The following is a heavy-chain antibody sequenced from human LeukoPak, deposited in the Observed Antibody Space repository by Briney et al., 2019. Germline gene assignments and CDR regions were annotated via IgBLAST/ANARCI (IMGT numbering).Heavy chain of an antibody. D-gene: IGHD6-13*01. Sequence: PGGSLRLSCAASGFTVSSNYMSWVRQAPGKGLEWASVIYSGGSTYYADSVKGRFTISRDNSKNTLYLQMNSLRAEDTAVYCCASPGADIAAAGRGEYFQHWGQGTLVTVSS. CDR2: IYSGGST. J-gene: IGHJ1*01. V-gene: IGHV3-66*01. CDR3: ASPGADIAAAGRGEYFQH. CDR1: GFTVSSNY.